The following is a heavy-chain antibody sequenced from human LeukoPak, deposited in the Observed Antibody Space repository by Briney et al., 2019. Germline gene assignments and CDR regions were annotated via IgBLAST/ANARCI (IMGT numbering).Heavy chain of an antibody. CDR3: AKDIEEAGTLTGAFDL. J-gene: IGHJ3*01. Sequence: PGVSLRLSCAASGYTFDNYGMHWVRQAPGKGLEWVSGISWNSGRTGYADSVKGRFIISRDNAKNSLYLQMNSLRAEDVALYYCAKDIEEAGTLTGAFDLWGQGTMVNVSS. CDR2: ISWNSGRT. CDR1: GYTFDNYG. V-gene: IGHV3-9*03. D-gene: IGHD6-19*01.